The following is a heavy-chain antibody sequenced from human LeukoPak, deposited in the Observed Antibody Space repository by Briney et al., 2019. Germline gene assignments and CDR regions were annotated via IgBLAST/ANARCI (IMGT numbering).Heavy chain of an antibody. CDR3: ASRGSGSYSRKNWYFDL. CDR2: VNQSGST. Sequence: SETLSHTCAVSGGSFSGYYWSWIRPPPGKGREWIGEVNQSGSTNYNPSLKSRVSISVDTSKHQFSLKLSSVTAADTAVYYCASRGSGSYSRKNWYFDLWGRGTLVTVSS. V-gene: IGHV4-34*01. CDR1: GGSFSGYY. J-gene: IGHJ2*01. D-gene: IGHD3-10*01.